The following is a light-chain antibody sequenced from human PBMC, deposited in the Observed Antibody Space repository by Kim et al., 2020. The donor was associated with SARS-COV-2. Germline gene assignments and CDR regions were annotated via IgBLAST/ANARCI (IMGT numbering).Light chain of an antibody. CDR3: SSYISTTSYV. CDR1: SSDVGGYDY. Sequence: QSALTQPASVSGSPGQSITISCTGTSSDVGGYDYVSWYQQRPGKAPILIIYHVINRPSGVSSRFSGSKSGNTASLTISGLQAEDEADYYCSSYISTTSYVFGTGTKVTVL. V-gene: IGLV2-14*03. CDR2: HVI. J-gene: IGLJ1*01.